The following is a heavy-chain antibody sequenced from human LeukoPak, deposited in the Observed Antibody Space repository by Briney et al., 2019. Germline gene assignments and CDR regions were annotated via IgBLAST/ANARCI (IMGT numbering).Heavy chain of an antibody. D-gene: IGHD5-18*01. CDR1: GYTFTSYG. CDR2: ISAYNGNT. Sequence: ASVKVSCKASGYTFTSYGISWVRQAPGQGLEWKGWISAYNGNTNYAQKVQGRVTMTTDTSTSTAYMELRSLRSDDTAVYYCARDEDTALAPGGSWGQGTLVTVSS. CDR3: ARDEDTALAPGGS. V-gene: IGHV1-18*01. J-gene: IGHJ5*02.